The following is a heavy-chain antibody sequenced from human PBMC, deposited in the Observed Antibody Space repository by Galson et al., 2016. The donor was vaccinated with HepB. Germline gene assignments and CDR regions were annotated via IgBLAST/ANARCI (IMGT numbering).Heavy chain of an antibody. CDR1: GFSLSTTGVG. Sequence: PALVTPTQTLTLTCTFSGFSLSTTGVGVGWFRQPPGRALEWLALIYWNDGKRYSPSLESKLSISKDTANNRVVLSINNVDPMDTATYFCAPRVILPEASERFDPWGQGALVTVSS. CDR3: APRVILPEASERFDP. D-gene: IGHD3-16*02. V-gene: IGHV2-5*01. CDR2: IYWNDGK. J-gene: IGHJ5*02.